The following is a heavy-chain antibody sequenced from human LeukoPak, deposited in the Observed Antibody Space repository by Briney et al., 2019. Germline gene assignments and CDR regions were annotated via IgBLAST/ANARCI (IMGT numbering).Heavy chain of an antibody. V-gene: IGHV4-39*07. CDR3: ARGPGYCTNGVCYTPYYFDY. CDR1: GGSISSSSYY. D-gene: IGHD2-8*01. CDR2: IYYSGST. J-gene: IGHJ4*02. Sequence: SETLSLTCTVSGGSISSSSYYWGWIRQPPGKGLEWIGSIYYSGSTYYNPSLKSRVTISVDTSKNQFSLKLSSVTAADTAVYYCARGPGYCTNGVCYTPYYFDYWGQGTLVTVSS.